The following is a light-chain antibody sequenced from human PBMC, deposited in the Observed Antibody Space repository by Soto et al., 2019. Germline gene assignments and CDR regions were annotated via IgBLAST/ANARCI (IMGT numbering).Light chain of an antibody. CDR3: AAWDDSLNGFYV. J-gene: IGLJ1*01. V-gene: IGLV1-44*01. CDR2: NND. CDR1: SSKIGTNS. Sequence: QSVLTQPPSASGTPGQRGTISCSGGSSKIGTNSVNWYQQLPGRAPKLLIYNNDLRPSGVPDRFSGSKSGTSASLAISGLQSEDEADYYCAAWDDSLNGFYVFGIGTKVTVL.